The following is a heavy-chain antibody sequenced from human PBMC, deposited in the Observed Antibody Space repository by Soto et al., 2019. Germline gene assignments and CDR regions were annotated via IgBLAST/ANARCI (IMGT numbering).Heavy chain of an antibody. Sequence: GSLRLSCAASGFSFVDYAMNWVRQAPGKGLEWVSGLSGSGTSTYYADSVKGRFTISRDNSRDTLFLQMNSLTADDTAVYYCAKATTNGGWFNPFDSWGQGALVTVSS. CDR1: GFSFVDYA. V-gene: IGHV3-23*01. CDR3: AKATTNGGWFNPFDS. CDR2: LSGSGTST. D-gene: IGHD6-19*01. J-gene: IGHJ4*02.